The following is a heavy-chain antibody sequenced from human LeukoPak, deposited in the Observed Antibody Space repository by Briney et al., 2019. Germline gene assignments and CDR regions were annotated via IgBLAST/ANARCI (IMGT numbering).Heavy chain of an antibody. CDR1: GFTFRSYA. Sequence: GGSLRLSCGASGFTFRSYAMSCVRQAPGKGLEWVSAISGSGGSTYYADSVKGRFTISRDNSKNTLYLQMNSLRAEDTAVYYCAKFDYYDSSGYYNKVLDAFDIWGQGTMVTVSS. D-gene: IGHD3-22*01. J-gene: IGHJ3*02. CDR2: ISGSGGST. CDR3: AKFDYYDSSGYYNKVLDAFDI. V-gene: IGHV3-23*01.